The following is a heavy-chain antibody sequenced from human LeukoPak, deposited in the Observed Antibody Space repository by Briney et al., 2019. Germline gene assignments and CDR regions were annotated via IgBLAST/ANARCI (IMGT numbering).Heavy chain of an antibody. Sequence: SETLSLTCSVSGGSISSYYWSWIRQPPGKGLEWIGNIHKTGTTNYNPSLKSRVTISVDTSKNQFSLKLSSVTAADTAVYYCARREWELYYFDYWGQGTLVTVSS. V-gene: IGHV4-59*12. J-gene: IGHJ4*02. CDR1: GGSISSYY. CDR2: IHKTGTT. D-gene: IGHD3-10*01. CDR3: ARREWELYYFDY.